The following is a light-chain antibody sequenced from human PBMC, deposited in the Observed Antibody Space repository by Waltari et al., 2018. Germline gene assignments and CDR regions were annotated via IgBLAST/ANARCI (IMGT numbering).Light chain of an antibody. CDR3: QQNYRTPPT. V-gene: IGKV1-39*01. J-gene: IGKJ1*01. CDR1: QSISAY. Sequence: DIQMTQSPSSLSASVGDRLTITCRASQSISAYLNWYQQKPGKAPKLLISAASTLRSGVPSRFSGSGSGTDFTLTISSLQPEDFATYCCQQNYRTPPTFGQVTKVEIK. CDR2: AAS.